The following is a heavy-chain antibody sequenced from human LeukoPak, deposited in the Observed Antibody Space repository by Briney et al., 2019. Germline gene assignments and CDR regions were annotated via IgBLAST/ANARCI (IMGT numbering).Heavy chain of an antibody. CDR2: LSSRGYNI. V-gene: IGHV3-48*03. J-gene: IGHJ4*02. Sequence: GGSLRPSCAASGFPFSRYEMNWVRQAPGKGLGGGSHLSSRGYNIYYADSVKCRFTISRDNAKKSLYLQVNSLRAEDAAVYYWARAGYSSRVFLLRYYFDYWGRGTLVTVSS. CDR1: GFPFSRYE. D-gene: IGHD6-13*01. CDR3: ARAGYSSRVFLLRYYFDY.